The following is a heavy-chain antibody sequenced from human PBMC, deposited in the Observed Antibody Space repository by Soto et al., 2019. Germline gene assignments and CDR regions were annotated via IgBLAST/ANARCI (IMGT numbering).Heavy chain of an antibody. CDR3: AKVVVAATRHTDFDS. J-gene: IGHJ4*02. CDR2: IYYDGTT. CDR1: GGSINSNNYY. V-gene: IGHV4-39*02. Sequence: PSETLSLTCTVSGGSINSNNYYWAWIRQPPGKGLAWIANIYYDGTTYYNTSLKSRVTISRDTSKNQFSLRLTSMTAADTAVYYCAKVVVAATRHTDFDSWGQGTLVTAPQ. D-gene: IGHD2-15*01.